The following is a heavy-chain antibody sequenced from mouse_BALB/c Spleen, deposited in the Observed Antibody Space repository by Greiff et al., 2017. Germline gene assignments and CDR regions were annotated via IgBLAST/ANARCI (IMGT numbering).Heavy chain of an antibody. J-gene: IGHJ3*01. CDR2: IRDGGSYT. Sequence: EVMLVESGGGLVKPGGSLKLSCAASGFTFSDDYMYWVRQTSGKRLRWVATIRDGGSYTYYPDGVKGRFTISRDNAKNNLYLQMSSLKSKDTAMYYCERDNYGSRGEFAYWGQGTLVTVSA. CDR1: GFTFSDDY. CDR3: ERDNYGSRGEFAY. D-gene: IGHD1-1*01. V-gene: IGHV5-4*02.